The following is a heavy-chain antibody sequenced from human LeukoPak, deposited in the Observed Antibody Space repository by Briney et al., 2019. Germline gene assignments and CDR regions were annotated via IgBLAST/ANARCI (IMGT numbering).Heavy chain of an antibody. CDR3: ARVPDYYDSGWYFDY. CDR2: IIPIFGTA. V-gene: IGHV1-69*13. J-gene: IGHJ4*02. D-gene: IGHD3-22*01. Sequence: SVKVSCKASGGTFSGYAISWVRQAPGQGLEWMGGIIPIFGTANYAQKFQGRVTITADESTSTAYVELSSLRSEDTAVYYCARVPDYYDSGWYFDYWGQGTLVTVSS. CDR1: GGTFSGYA.